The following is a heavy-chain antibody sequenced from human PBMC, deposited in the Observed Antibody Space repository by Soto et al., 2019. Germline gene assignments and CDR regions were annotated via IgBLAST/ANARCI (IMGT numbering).Heavy chain of an antibody. CDR2: IDPSDSQT. Sequence: PGEALKISRKGPGYSLPGYWITWVRQKPGKGLGWMGRIDPSDSQTYYSPSFRGHVTISVTKSITTVFLQWSSLRASDTAMYYCARQIYDSDTGPNFQYYFDSWGQGTPVTVSS. D-gene: IGHD3-22*01. CDR1: GYSLPGYW. V-gene: IGHV5-10-1*01. J-gene: IGHJ4*02. CDR3: ARQIYDSDTGPNFQYYFDS.